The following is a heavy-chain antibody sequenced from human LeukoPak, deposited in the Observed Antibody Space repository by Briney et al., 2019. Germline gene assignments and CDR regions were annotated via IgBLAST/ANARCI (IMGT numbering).Heavy chain of an antibody. CDR2: INSDGSST. Sequence: PGGSLRLSCAASGFTFSSYWMHWVRQAPGKGLVWVSRINSDGSSTSYADSVKGRFTISRDNAKNTLYLQMNSLRAEDTAVYYCAKASSRLGELSLYALGYWGQGTLVTVSS. CDR1: GFTFSSYW. CDR3: AKASSRLGELSLYALGY. D-gene: IGHD3-16*02. V-gene: IGHV3-74*01. J-gene: IGHJ4*02.